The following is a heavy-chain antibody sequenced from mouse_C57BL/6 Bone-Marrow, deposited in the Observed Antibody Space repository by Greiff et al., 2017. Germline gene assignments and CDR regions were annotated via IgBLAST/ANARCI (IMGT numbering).Heavy chain of an antibody. J-gene: IGHJ4*01. CDR1: GFNIKDDY. V-gene: IGHV14-4*01. CDR3: TTYSNPYYAMDY. Sequence: EVQLQQSGAELVRPGASVKLSCTASGFNIKDDYMHWVKQRPEQGLEWIGWIDPENGDTEYASQFQGKATITADTSSNTAYLQLSSLTSEDTAVYYCTTYSNPYYAMDYWGQGTSVTVSS. D-gene: IGHD2-5*01. CDR2: IDPENGDT.